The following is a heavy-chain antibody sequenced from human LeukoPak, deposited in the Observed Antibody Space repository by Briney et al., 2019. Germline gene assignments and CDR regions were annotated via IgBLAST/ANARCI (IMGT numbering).Heavy chain of an antibody. Sequence: ASVKVSCTASGYTFTSYGISWVRQATGQGLEWMGWISAYNGNTNYAQKLQGRVTMTTDTSTSTAYMELRSLRSDDTAVYYCARLGSNYYGSGSYYTWRGSWFDPWGQGTLVTVSS. D-gene: IGHD3-10*01. CDR3: ARLGSNYYGSGSYYTWRGSWFDP. V-gene: IGHV1-18*01. CDR2: ISAYNGNT. CDR1: GYTFTSYG. J-gene: IGHJ5*02.